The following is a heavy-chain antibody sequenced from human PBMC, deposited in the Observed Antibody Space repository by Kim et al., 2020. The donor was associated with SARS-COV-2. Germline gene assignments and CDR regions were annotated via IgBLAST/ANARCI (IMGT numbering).Heavy chain of an antibody. J-gene: IGHJ4*02. CDR1: GYTFTSQH. CDR3: ARDFGGHWTFDY. CDR2: IILSSGDT. V-gene: IGHV1-46*04. D-gene: IGHD3-16*01. Sequence: ASVKVSCKASGYTFTSQHMHWVRQAPGQGLEWMGLIILSSGDTTYAQKLQGRVTMTRDTSTTTAYLELSSLRSEDTAVYYCARDFGGHWTFDYWGQGTLV.